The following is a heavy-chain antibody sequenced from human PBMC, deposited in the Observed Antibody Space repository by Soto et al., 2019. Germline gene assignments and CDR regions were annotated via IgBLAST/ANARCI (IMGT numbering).Heavy chain of an antibody. CDR2: IYVTGAV. V-gene: IGHV4-31*03. Sequence: SETLSLTCSVSGAALNSGNYYWSWIRQVPGKGLEWIGHIYVTGAVDYNPSLRDRITISQDTSERQFSLNLRLVTAADTAVYYCARLRIATNNYKWFDPWGQGALVTVSS. J-gene: IGHJ5*02. CDR1: GAALNSGNYY. CDR3: ARLRIATNNYKWFDP. D-gene: IGHD2-21*01.